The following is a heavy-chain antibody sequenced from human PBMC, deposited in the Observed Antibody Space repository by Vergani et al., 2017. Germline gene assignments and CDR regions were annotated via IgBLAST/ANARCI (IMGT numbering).Heavy chain of an antibody. CDR2: ISSSGSTI. CDR3: ARRRRAAGMDDFYYYYYIDV. Sequence: VHLLESGGGLVKPGGSLRLSCAASGFTFSDYYMSWIRQAPGKGLEWVSYISSSGSTIYYADSVKGRFTIPRDNAKNSLYLQMNSLRAEDTAVYYCARRRRAAGMDDFYYYYYIDVWGKGPTVTVSS. CDR1: GFTFSDYY. V-gene: IGHV3-11*01. D-gene: IGHD2-15*01. J-gene: IGHJ6*03.